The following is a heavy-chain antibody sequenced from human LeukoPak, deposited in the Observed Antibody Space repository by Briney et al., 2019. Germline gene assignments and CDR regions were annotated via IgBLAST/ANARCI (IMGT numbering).Heavy chain of an antibody. Sequence: PSETLSLTCTVSGGSISGYYWSWIRQSPGKGLEWIGYIYYSGSTNYNPSLMGRVAIAVDTSENHISLQLTSVTAADTAVYYCAREGGPYRPLDYSGQGTLVTVSS. CDR2: IYYSGST. V-gene: IGHV4-59*12. CDR1: GGSISGYY. CDR3: AREGGPYRPLDY. J-gene: IGHJ4*02.